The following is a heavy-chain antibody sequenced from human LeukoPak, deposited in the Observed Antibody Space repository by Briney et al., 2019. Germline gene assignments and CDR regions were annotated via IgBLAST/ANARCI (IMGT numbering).Heavy chain of an antibody. D-gene: IGHD2-15*01. CDR3: ARDPSGGFRWYFDL. Sequence: SQTLSLTCAISGDSVPSSSATWNWIRQSPSRGLEWLGRTYYKSKWYNDYAVSVKSRITISPDTSRNQFSLQLNSATPEDTAVYYCARDPSGGFRWYFDLWGRGTLVTVSS. CDR2: TYYKSKWYN. CDR1: GDSVPSSSAT. V-gene: IGHV6-1*01. J-gene: IGHJ2*01.